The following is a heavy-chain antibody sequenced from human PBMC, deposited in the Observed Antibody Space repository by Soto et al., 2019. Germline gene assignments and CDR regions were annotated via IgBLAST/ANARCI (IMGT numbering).Heavy chain of an antibody. D-gene: IGHD4-4*01. V-gene: IGHV4-39*01. CDR2: IYYSGST. J-gene: IGHJ3*02. Sequence: SETLSLTCTVSGGSISSSSYYWGWIRQPPGKGLEWIGSIYYSGSTYYNPSLKSRVTISVDTSKNQFSLKLSSVTAADTAVYYCARGLETVTYAFDIWGQGTMVTVSS. CDR3: ARGLETVTYAFDI. CDR1: GGSISSSSYY.